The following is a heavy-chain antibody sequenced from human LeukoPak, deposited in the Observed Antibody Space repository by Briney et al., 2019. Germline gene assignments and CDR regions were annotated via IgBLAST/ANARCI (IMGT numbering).Heavy chain of an antibody. Sequence: SETMSLTCTVSGGSISSYYWSWIRQPPGKGLEWIGYIYYSGSTNYNPSLKSRVTISVDTSKNQFSLKLSSATAADTAVYYCASGVGYCSSTSCYTPYYYYMDVWGKGTTVTVSS. D-gene: IGHD2-2*02. CDR1: GGSISSYY. CDR3: ASGVGYCSSTSCYTPYYYYMDV. V-gene: IGHV4-59*01. J-gene: IGHJ6*03. CDR2: IYYSGST.